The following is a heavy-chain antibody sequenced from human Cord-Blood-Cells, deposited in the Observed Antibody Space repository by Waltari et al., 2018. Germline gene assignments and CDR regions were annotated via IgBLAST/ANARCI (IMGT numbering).Heavy chain of an antibody. J-gene: IGHJ3*02. Sequence: QVQLQESGPGLVKPSQTLSLTCTVSGGSISSGDYYWSWIRQPPGKGREWFGYSYYSGSTYYNPSLKSRVTISVDTSKNQFSLKLSSVTAADTAVYYCARVSGPFDAFDIWGQGTMVTVSS. CDR2: SYYSGST. CDR3: ARVSGPFDAFDI. D-gene: IGHD3-10*01. V-gene: IGHV4-30-4*01. CDR1: GGSISSGDYY.